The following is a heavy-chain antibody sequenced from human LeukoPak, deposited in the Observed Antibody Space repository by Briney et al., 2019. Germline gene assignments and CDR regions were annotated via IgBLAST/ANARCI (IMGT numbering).Heavy chain of an antibody. CDR3: ARLKYRYYGMDV. V-gene: IGHV4-34*01. J-gene: IGHJ6*02. D-gene: IGHD2-2*01. CDR2: INHSGST. CDR1: GGSFSGYY. Sequence: PSETLSLTCAVYGGSFSGYYWSWIRQPPGKGLEWIGEINHSGSTNYNPSLKSRVTISVDTSKNQFSLKLSSVTAADTAVYYCARLKYRYYGMDVWGQGTTVTVSS.